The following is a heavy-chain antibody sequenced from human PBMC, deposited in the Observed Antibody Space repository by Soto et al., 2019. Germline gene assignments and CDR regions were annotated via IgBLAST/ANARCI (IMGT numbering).Heavy chain of an antibody. V-gene: IGHV4-59*08. D-gene: IGHD5-12*01. CDR1: GGSISSYY. Sequence: PSETLSLTCPVSGGSISSYYWGWIRHPPGKGLEWIGYIYYSGSTNYNPSLKSRVTISVDTSKNQFSLKLSSVTAADTAVYYCARTKWLREYYFDYWGQGTLVTVSS. J-gene: IGHJ4*02. CDR3: ARTKWLREYYFDY. CDR2: IYYSGST.